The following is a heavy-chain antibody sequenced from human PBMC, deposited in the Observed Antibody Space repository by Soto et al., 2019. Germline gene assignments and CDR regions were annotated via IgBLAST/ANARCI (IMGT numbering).Heavy chain of an antibody. D-gene: IGHD3-10*01. CDR1: GGSFSGYY. Sequence: PSETLSLTCAVYGGSFSGYYWSWIRQPPGKGLEWIGEINHSGSTNYNPSLKSRVTISVDTSKNQFSLKLSSVTAADTAVYYCARGRITMVRGTNNWFDPWGQGTLVTVSS. CDR2: INHSGST. CDR3: ARGRITMVRGTNNWFDP. V-gene: IGHV4-34*01. J-gene: IGHJ5*02.